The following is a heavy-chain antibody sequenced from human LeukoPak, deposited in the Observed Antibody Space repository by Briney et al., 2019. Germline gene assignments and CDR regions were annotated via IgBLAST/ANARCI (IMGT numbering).Heavy chain of an antibody. V-gene: IGHV3-33*01. CDR2: IWHDGGKT. CDR3: VSFYETY. Sequence: GGSLRLSCAASGFTFSSYDMHWVRQSPGKGLEWVALIWHDGGKTYYADSVRGRFTISRDNSKNTLYLQLNGVRAEDTAVYYCVSFYETYWGRGTLVTVSS. J-gene: IGHJ4*02. CDR1: GFTFSSYD. D-gene: IGHD2-2*01.